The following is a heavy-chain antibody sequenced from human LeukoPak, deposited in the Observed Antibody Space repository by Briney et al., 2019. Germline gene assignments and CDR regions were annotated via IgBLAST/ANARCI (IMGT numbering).Heavy chain of an antibody. J-gene: IGHJ4*02. Sequence: ASVKVSSKASGYTFTSYGISWVRQAPGQGLEWMGWISAYNGNTNYAQKLQGRVTMTTDTSTSTAYMELRSLRSDDTAVYYCARDESDYYGSGSLDYWGQGTLVTVSS. D-gene: IGHD3-10*01. CDR3: ARDESDYYGSGSLDY. V-gene: IGHV1-18*01. CDR1: GYTFTSYG. CDR2: ISAYNGNT.